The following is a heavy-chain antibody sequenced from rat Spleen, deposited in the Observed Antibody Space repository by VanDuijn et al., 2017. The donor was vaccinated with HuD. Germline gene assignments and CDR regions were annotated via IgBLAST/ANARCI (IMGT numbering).Heavy chain of an antibody. CDR1: GFSLTSYN. V-gene: IGHV2-63*01. Sequence: QVQLKESGPGLVQPSQTLSLTCTVAGFSLTSYNVHWVRQPPGKGLEWMGRMRYDGDTSYNSAIKSRLSISRDTSKNQVFLKMNSLQTDDTGTYYCTREVLQWFDYWGQGVMVTVSS. D-gene: IGHD1-1*01. CDR3: TREVLQWFDY. J-gene: IGHJ2*01. CDR2: MRYDGDT.